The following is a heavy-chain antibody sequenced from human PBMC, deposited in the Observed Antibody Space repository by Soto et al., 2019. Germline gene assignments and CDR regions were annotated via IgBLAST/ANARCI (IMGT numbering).Heavy chain of an antibody. CDR1: GFTFNTFG. Sequence: GGSLRLSCAASGFTFNTFGMHWVRQAPGKGLEWVAVISYDGSDKYYSDSVRGRFTISSDNPMNTLYLQMNSLRTEDTAVYYCAKSPNFYCSSYHCYKYYFDYWGQGTLVTVSS. CDR3: AKSPNFYCSSYHCYKYYFDY. V-gene: IGHV3-30*18. CDR2: ISYDGSDK. D-gene: IGHD2-2*01. J-gene: IGHJ4*02.